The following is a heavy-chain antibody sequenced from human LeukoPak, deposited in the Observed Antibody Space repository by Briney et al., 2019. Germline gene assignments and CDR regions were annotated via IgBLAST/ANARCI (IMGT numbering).Heavy chain of an antibody. CDR3: ARGARTYYYDSSGYYPFDY. D-gene: IGHD3-22*01. CDR1: GGSISSYY. V-gene: IGHV4-59*01. CDR2: IYYSGST. Sequence: SETLSLTCTVPGGSISSYYWSWIRQPPGKGLEWIGYIYYSGSTNYNPSLKSRVTISVDTSKNQFSLKLSSVTAADTAVYYCARGARTYYYDSSGYYPFDYWGQGTLVTVSS. J-gene: IGHJ4*02.